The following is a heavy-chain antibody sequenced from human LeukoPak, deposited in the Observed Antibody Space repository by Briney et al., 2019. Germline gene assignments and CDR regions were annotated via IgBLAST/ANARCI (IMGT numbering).Heavy chain of an antibody. Sequence: PGRSLRLSCAASGFTFDDYAMHWVRQAPGKGLEWVSGISWNSGSIGYADSVKGRFTISRDNAKNSLYLQMNSLRAEDTAVYYCAREAAAVDYWGQGTLVTVSS. D-gene: IGHD6-13*01. V-gene: IGHV3-9*01. J-gene: IGHJ4*02. CDR3: AREAAAVDY. CDR1: GFTFDDYA. CDR2: ISWNSGSI.